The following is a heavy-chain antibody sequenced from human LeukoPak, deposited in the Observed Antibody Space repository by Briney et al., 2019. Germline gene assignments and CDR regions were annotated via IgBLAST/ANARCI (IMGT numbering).Heavy chain of an antibody. J-gene: IGHJ6*02. D-gene: IGHD3-10*01. CDR2: ISSSGNPI. V-gene: IGHV3-11*01. CDR3: ARSTDGSGSYYYYGMDV. Sequence: GGSLRLSCTASGFTFSDYHMSWIRQAPGRGLEWVSYISSSGNPIHYADSVRGRFTISRDNAKNSLYPHMNSLRAEDAAVYYCARSTDGSGSYYYYGMDVWGQGTTVTVSS. CDR1: GFTFSDYH.